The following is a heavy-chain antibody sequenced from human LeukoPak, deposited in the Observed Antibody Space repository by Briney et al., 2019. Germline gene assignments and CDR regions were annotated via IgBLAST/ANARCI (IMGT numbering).Heavy chain of an antibody. D-gene: IGHD3-22*01. CDR1: GGSTSSYY. J-gene: IGHJ4*02. V-gene: IGHV4-59*01. CDR2: IYYSGST. Sequence: PSETLSLTCTVSGGSTSSYYWSWIRQPPGKGLEWIGYIYYSGSTSYTPSLKSRVTISLDTSKNQFSLKVRSVTAADTATYYCARAVVFYYDGSGYSTRFDYWGQGTLVTVSS. CDR3: ARAVVFYYDGSGYSTRFDY.